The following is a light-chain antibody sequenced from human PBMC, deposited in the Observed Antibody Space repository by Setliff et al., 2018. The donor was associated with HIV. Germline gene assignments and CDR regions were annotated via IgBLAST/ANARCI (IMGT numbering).Light chain of an antibody. CDR2: EVS. Sequence: QSVLTQPASVSASPGQSITISCTVTSSDVGNYNYVSWYQHHPGKAPKLIIYEVSYRPSGVSDHFSGSKSGTTASLTISGLQPEDEADYYCSSYAITSTPVFGTGTKGTVL. J-gene: IGLJ1*01. CDR3: SSYAITSTPV. V-gene: IGLV2-14*01. CDR1: SSDVGNYNY.